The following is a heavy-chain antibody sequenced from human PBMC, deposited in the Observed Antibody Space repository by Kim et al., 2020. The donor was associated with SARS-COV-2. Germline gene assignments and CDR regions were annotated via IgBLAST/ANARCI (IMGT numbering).Heavy chain of an antibody. CDR2: ST. Sequence: STYYNPARKSGVTISGDTSKNQFSLKLSSVTAADTAVYYCASLNYGPMDVWGQGTTVTVSS. V-gene: IGHV4-39*01. CDR3: ASLNYGPMDV. J-gene: IGHJ6*02. D-gene: IGHD3-10*01.